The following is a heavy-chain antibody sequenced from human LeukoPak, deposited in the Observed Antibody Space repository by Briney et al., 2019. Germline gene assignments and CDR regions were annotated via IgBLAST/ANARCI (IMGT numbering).Heavy chain of an antibody. CDR2: IKQDGSEK. D-gene: IGHD6-19*01. Sequence: GGSLRLSCAASGFTFSSYAMSWVRQAPGKGLEWVANIKQDGSEKYYVDSVKGRFTISRDNAKNSLYLQMNSLRAEDTAVYYCARVWYSSGWYWAFDIWGQGTMVTVSS. CDR1: GFTFSSYA. CDR3: ARVWYSSGWYWAFDI. J-gene: IGHJ3*02. V-gene: IGHV3-7*01.